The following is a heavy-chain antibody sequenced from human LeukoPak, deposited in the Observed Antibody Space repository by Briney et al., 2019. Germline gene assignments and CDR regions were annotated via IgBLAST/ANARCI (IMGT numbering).Heavy chain of an antibody. CDR3: ARVAFVVVPAATYYFDY. D-gene: IGHD2-2*01. J-gene: IGHJ4*02. CDR1: GYTFTGYY. V-gene: IGHV1-2*02. Sequence: PVASVKVSCKASGYTFTGYYMHWVRQAPGQGLEWMGWINPNSGGTNYAQKFQGRVTMTRDTSISTAYMELSRLRSDDTAVYYCARVAFVVVPAATYYFDYWGQGTLVTVSS. CDR2: INPNSGGT.